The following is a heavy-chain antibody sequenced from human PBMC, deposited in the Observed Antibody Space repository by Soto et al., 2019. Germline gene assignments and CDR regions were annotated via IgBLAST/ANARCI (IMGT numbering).Heavy chain of an antibody. CDR3: ATANWDAFDI. Sequence: GWSLRLSCASSVFTFISYEMNWVRQAPGKGLEWVSYISSSGSTIYYADSVKGRFTISRDNAKNSLYLQMNSLRAEDTAVYYCATANWDAFDIWGQGTMVTVSS. CDR2: ISSSGSTI. CDR1: VFTFISYE. D-gene: IGHD7-27*01. V-gene: IGHV3-48*03. J-gene: IGHJ3*02.